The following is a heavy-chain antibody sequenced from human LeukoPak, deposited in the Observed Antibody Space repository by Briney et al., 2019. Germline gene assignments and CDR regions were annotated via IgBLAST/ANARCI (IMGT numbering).Heavy chain of an antibody. CDR1: GCTFSSYD. V-gene: IGHV3-13*04. J-gene: IGHJ5*02. Sequence: PGGSLRLSCAASGCTFSSYDMHWVRRATGKGLEWVSAIGTAGDTYYPGSVKGRFTISRENAKTSLYLQMNSLRAGDTAVYYCVRGAGSVWYDPWGQGTLVTVSS. CDR2: IGTAGDT. D-gene: IGHD3-10*01. CDR3: VRGAGSVWYDP.